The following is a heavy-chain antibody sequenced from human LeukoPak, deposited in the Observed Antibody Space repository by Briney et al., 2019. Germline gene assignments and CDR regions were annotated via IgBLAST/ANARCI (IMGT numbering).Heavy chain of an antibody. CDR3: AREGIAVAGTGGVTAYFDY. CDR1: GFTFSSYA. V-gene: IGHV3-30-3*01. CDR2: ISYDGSNK. D-gene: IGHD6-13*01. J-gene: IGHJ4*02. Sequence: GGSLRLSCAASGFTFSSYAMHWVRQAPGKGLEWVAVISYDGSNKYYADSVKGRFTISRDNSKNTLYLQMNSLRAEDTAVYYCAREGIAVAGTGGVTAYFDYWGQGTLVTVSS.